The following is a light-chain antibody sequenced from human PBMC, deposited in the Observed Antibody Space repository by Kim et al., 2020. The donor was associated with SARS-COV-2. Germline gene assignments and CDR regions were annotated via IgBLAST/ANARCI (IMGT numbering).Light chain of an antibody. CDR1: QSISTY. J-gene: IGKJ4*01. CDR2: AAS. Sequence: VHVWDRVTITCRARQSISTYLSWYQEEAGRAPQLLFSAASTLQSGGPSRFSGSGSGTEFTLTIRSLRPEDIATYFCQQRSTYPLTFGGGTKVDIK. V-gene: IGKV1-9*01. CDR3: QQRSTYPLT.